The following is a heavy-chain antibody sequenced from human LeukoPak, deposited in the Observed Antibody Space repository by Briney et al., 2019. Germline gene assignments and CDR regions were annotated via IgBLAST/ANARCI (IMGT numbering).Heavy chain of an antibody. Sequence: SVKVSCKASGGTFNSYAICWVRQAPGQGLEWMGGIMPVFGSANYAQNLQGRVTITADESTNTAYMELSSLRSEDTAVYYCARDNSVRDEAWWFNPWGQGTLVTVSS. V-gene: IGHV1-69*13. CDR1: GGTFNSYA. CDR2: IMPVFGSA. CDR3: ARDNSVRDEAWWFNP. J-gene: IGHJ5*02. D-gene: IGHD5-24*01.